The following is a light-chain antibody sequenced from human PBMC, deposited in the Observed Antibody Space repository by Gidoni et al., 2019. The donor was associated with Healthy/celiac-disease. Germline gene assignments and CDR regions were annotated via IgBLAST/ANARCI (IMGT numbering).Light chain of an antibody. CDR1: SSDVGGYNY. V-gene: IGLV2-8*01. CDR2: EVS. J-gene: IGLJ3*02. CDR3: SSYAGSNNFWV. Sequence: QSALTQPPSASGSPGQSVPISCTGTSSDVGGYNYVSWYQQHPGKAPKLMIYEVSKRPSGVPDRCSGSKSGNTASLTVSGLQAEDEADYYCSSYAGSNNFWVFGGGTKLTVL.